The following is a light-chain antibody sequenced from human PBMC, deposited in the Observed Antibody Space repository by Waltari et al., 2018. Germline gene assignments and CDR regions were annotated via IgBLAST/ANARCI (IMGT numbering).Light chain of an antibody. V-gene: IGKV4-1*01. J-gene: IGKJ2*01. CDR2: WAS. CDR1: QRVLYNSNNKNY. CDR3: QQYYTTPYT. Sequence: DIVMTQSPDSLAASLGERATINCKSSQRVLYNSNNKNYLAWFQQKPGQPPKLLIYWASTRESGVPDRFSGSGSGTEFTLTISSLQAEDVAVYYCQQYYTTPYTFGQGTKLEIK.